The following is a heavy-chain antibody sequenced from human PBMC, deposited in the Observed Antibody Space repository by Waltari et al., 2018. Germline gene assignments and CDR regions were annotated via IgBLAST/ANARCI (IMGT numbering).Heavy chain of an antibody. CDR1: GGSISSNYN. J-gene: IGHJ1*01. CDR3: GRIAFGDDGGYFQY. CDR2: MQYRGST. V-gene: IGHV4-39*01. Sequence: QVQLQESGTGLVKPSETLSLTCTVAGGSISSNYNWGWIRQPPGKGLEWMGNMQYRGSTFYNPSLESRVTISLDTSRNQFSLRLSSVYAADTAVYFCGRIAFGDDGGYFQYWGQGTLVTVSS. D-gene: IGHD4-17*01.